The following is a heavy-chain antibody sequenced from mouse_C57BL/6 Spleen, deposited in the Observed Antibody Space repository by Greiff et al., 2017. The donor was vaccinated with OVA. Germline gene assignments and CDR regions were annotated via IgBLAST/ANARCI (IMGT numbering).Heavy chain of an antibody. CDR1: GFSFTSYA. J-gene: IGHJ4*01. CDR2: IWPCGGT. Sequence: VQLLESGPGLVAPSQSLSITCTASGFSFTSYAISWVRQPPGQGLEWLGVIWPCGGTTYYSALNSRQSISTVNSKCKVFLKMNSLQTDDTARYYCARVDYDYDDDGYYAVDDWGQGTSVTVSS. CDR3: ARVDYDYDDDGYYAVDD. V-gene: IGHV2-9-1*01. D-gene: IGHD2-4*01.